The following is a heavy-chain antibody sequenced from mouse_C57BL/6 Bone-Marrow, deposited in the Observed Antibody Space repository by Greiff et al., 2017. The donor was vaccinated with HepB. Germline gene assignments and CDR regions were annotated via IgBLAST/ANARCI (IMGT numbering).Heavy chain of an antibody. J-gene: IGHJ3*01. Sequence: VQLQQSGPELVKPGDSVKISCKASGYSFTSYYIHWVKQRPGQGLEWIGWIYPGSGNNKYNEKFKGKATLTADTSSSTAYMQISSLTSEDSAVYYCARGWLRRSFAYWGQGTLVTVSA. CDR1: GYSFTSYY. V-gene: IGHV1-66*01. CDR3: ARGWLRRSFAY. CDR2: IYPGSGNN. D-gene: IGHD2-2*01.